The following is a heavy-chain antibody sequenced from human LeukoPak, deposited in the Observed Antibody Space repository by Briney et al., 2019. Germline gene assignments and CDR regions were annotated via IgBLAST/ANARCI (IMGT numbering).Heavy chain of an antibody. Sequence: PSETLSLTCAVCGGSFSGYYWSWIRQPPGKGLEWIGEINHSGSTNYNPSLKSRVTISVDTSKNQFSLKLSSVTAADTAVYYCAREGRYSGSINWFDPWGQGTLVTVSS. CDR1: GGSFSGYY. CDR3: AREGRYSGSINWFDP. J-gene: IGHJ5*02. CDR2: INHSGST. D-gene: IGHD5-12*01. V-gene: IGHV4-34*01.